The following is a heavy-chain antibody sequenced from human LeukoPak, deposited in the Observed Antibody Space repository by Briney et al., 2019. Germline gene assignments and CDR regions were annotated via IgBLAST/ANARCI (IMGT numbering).Heavy chain of an antibody. V-gene: IGHV4-59*08. D-gene: IGHD3-22*01. CDR2: IYYSGST. J-gene: IGHJ4*02. Sequence: SETLSLTCTVSGGSISSYYWSWIRQPPGKGLEWIGYIYYSGSTNYNPSLKSRVTISVDTSKNQFSLKPSSVTAADTAVYYCARHSAYYYDSSGLWIRREYYFDYWGQGTLVTVSS. CDR1: GGSISSYY. CDR3: ARHSAYYYDSSGLWIRREYYFDY.